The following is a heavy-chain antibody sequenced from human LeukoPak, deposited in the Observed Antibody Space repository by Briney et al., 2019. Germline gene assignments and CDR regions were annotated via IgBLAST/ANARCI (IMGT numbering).Heavy chain of an antibody. CDR1: GYTFTDYY. CDR2: INPNSGGT. D-gene: IGHD1-26*01. Sequence: ASVKVSCKASGYTFTDYYMHWVRQAPGQGLEWMGWINPNSGGTNYGQKFQGRVTMTRDTSISTAYMELSSLRSEDTAVYYCARVRGSSGSYEYYHYMDVWGKGTTVTISS. CDR3: ARVRGSSGSYEYYHYMDV. V-gene: IGHV1-2*02. J-gene: IGHJ6*03.